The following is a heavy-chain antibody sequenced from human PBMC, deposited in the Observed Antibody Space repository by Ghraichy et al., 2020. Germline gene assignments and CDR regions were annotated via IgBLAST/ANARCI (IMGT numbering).Heavy chain of an antibody. D-gene: IGHD2-21*01. CDR3: ARRVAGYAFGV. V-gene: IGHV4-34*01. CDR1: GESFSGYS. Sequence: SETLSLTCAVSGESFSGYSWSWIRQPPGKGLEWIGEINHSGSTNYNPSLKSRVTISVETSKNQLSLKLSSVTAADTAVYYCARRVAGYAFGVWGQGTMVTVSS. J-gene: IGHJ3*01. CDR2: INHSGST.